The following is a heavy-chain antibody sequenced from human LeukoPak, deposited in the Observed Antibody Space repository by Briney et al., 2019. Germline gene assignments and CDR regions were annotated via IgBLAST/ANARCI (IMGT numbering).Heavy chain of an antibody. V-gene: IGHV3-30-3*01. D-gene: IGHD6-13*01. J-gene: IGHJ3*02. CDR3: ARDEIAAAGTSFDI. Sequence: GGSLRLSCAASGFTFSSYAMHWVRQAPGKGLEWVAVISYDGSNKYYADSVKGRFTISRDNSKNTLYLQMNSLRAEDTAVYYCARDEIAAAGTSFDIWGQGTMVTVSS. CDR2: ISYDGSNK. CDR1: GFTFSSYA.